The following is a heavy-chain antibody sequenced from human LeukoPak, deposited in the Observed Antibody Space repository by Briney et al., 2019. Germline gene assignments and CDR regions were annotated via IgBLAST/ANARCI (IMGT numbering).Heavy chain of an antibody. CDR1: GYTFTSYY. V-gene: IGHV1-46*01. Sequence: ASVKVSCEASGYTFTSYYMHWMRQAPGQGLEWMGIINPSGGSTSYAQKFQGRVTISVDTSKNQFSLKLSSVTAADTAVYYCARHRYGDYLDYWGQGTLVTVSS. CDR3: ARHRYGDYLDY. J-gene: IGHJ4*02. D-gene: IGHD4-17*01. CDR2: INPSGGST.